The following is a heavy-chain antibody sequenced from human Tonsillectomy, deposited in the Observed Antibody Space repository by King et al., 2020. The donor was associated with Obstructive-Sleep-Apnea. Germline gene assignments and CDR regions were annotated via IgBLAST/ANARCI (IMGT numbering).Heavy chain of an antibody. V-gene: IGHV4-59*08. D-gene: IGHD5-18*01. J-gene: IGHJ4*02. CDR2: IYYSAST. CDR1: GGSISSYY. CDR3: ATSGYSYGPLDY. Sequence: QLQESGPGLVKPSETLSLTCTVSGGSISSYYWSWIRQPPGKGLECIGYIYYSASTNYNPSLKSRVTISVDTSKNQFSLKLSSVPAADTAVYYCATSGYSYGPLDYWGQGTLVTVSS.